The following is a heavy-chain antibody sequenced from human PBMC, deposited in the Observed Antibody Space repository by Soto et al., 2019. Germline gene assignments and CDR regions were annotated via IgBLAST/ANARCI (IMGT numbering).Heavy chain of an antibody. CDR1: GYTFTSYG. CDR2: ISAYNGNT. CDR3: ARDRVSYALAY. J-gene: IGHJ4*02. D-gene: IGHD1-26*01. V-gene: IGHV1-18*01. Sequence: QVQLVQSGAEVKKPGASVKVSCKASGYTFTSYGISWVRQAPGQGLEWMGWISAYNGNTNYAQKLQGRGTMTTDTSPSTAYIALRSLRSDYTAVYSCARDRVSYALAYWDPGTLFTVSS.